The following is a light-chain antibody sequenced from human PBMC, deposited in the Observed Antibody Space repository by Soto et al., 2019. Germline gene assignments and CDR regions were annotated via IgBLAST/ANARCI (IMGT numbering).Light chain of an antibody. V-gene: IGLV2-14*01. CDR2: DVS. CDR3: SSYTSSSTLCVV. J-gene: IGLJ2*01. CDR1: SSDVGGYNY. Sequence: QSALTQPASVSGSPGPSITISCTGTSSDVGGYNYVSWYQQHPGKAPKLMIYDVSNRPSGVSNRFSGSKSGNTASLTISGLQAEDEADYYCSSYTSSSTLCVVFGGGTKLTVL.